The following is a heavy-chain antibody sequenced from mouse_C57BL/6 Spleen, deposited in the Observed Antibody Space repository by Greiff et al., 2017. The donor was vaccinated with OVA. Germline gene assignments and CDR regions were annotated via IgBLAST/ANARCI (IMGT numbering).Heavy chain of an antibody. CDR2: IHPNSGST. CDR3: APITTVVAEMDY. J-gene: IGHJ4*01. CDR1: GYTFTSYW. D-gene: IGHD1-1*01. Sequence: QVQLQQPGAELVKPGASVKLSCKASGYTFTSYWMHWVKQRPGQGLEWIGMIHPNSGSTNYNEKFKSKATLTVDKSSSTAYMQLSSLTSEDSAVDYCAPITTVVAEMDYWGQGTSVTVSS. V-gene: IGHV1-64*01.